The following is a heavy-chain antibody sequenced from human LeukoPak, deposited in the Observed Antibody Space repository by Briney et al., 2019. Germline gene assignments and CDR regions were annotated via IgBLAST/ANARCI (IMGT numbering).Heavy chain of an antibody. D-gene: IGHD4-23*01. Sequence: ASVKVSCKASGYTFTGYYMHWVRQAPGQGLEWMGWINPNSGGTNYAQKFQGRVTMTRDTSISTAYMELSRLRSDDTAVYYCARETTVVKGDLDYWGQGTLVTVSS. CDR3: ARETTVVKGDLDY. J-gene: IGHJ4*02. CDR2: INPNSGGT. CDR1: GYTFTGYY. V-gene: IGHV1-2*02.